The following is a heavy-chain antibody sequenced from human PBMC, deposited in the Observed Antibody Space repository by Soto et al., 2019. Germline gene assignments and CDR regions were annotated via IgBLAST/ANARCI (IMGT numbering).Heavy chain of an antibody. Sequence: ASVKVSCKASGYTFTSYGISWVRQAPGRGPEWMGWISAYNGNTNYAQKLQGRVTMTTDTSTSTAYMELRSLRSDDTAVYYCARSVYPYGSGSYYPSNYWGPGPLVTLSS. V-gene: IGHV1-18*04. J-gene: IGHJ4*02. D-gene: IGHD3-10*01. CDR2: ISAYNGNT. CDR1: GYTFTSYG. CDR3: ARSVYPYGSGSYYPSNY.